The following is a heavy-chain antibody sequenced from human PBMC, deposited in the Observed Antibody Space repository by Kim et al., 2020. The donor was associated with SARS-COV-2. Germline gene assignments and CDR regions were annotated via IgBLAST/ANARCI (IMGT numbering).Heavy chain of an antibody. CDR1: GFTFSNYG. CDR3: VRESTGYYYLLEY. CDR2: IWYDGSNK. D-gene: IGHD3-22*01. V-gene: IGHV3-33*01. Sequence: GGSLRLSCAASGFTFSNYGMHWVRQAPGKGLEWVAVIWYDGSNKYYADSVKGRFTISRDNSKNTLYLQMNSLRAEDTAVYYCVRESTGYYYLLEYWGQGALVTVSS. J-gene: IGHJ4*02.